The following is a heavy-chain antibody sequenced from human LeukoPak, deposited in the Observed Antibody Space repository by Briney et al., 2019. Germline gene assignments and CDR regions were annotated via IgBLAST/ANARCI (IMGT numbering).Heavy chain of an antibody. Sequence: SQTLSLTCAVSGDTVSSNSVVWNWIRQSPSRGLEWLGRTYYRSKWYNDYAVSVRSRITINPDTSKNQFSLQLNSVTPEDTAVYYCARLNSASGSYRYFDYWGQGTLVTVSS. CDR2: TYYRSKWYN. D-gene: IGHD3-10*01. CDR3: ARLNSASGSYRYFDY. V-gene: IGHV6-1*01. CDR1: GDTVSSNSVV. J-gene: IGHJ4*02.